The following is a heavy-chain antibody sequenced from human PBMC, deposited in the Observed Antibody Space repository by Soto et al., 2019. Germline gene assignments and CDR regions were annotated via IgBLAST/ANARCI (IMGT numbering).Heavy chain of an antibody. Sequence: QVQLQESGPGLVKPSETLSLTCTVSGGCISSYYWSWIRQPPGKGLEWIGYIYYSGSTNYNPSLRSRVTITVDTSKNQFALKLSSVTAADTAVYYCARQVALAGLNPRFYYYYYMDVWGKGTTVTVSS. D-gene: IGHD6-19*01. J-gene: IGHJ6*03. CDR2: IYYSGST. CDR3: ARQVALAGLNPRFYYYYYMDV. V-gene: IGHV4-59*08. CDR1: GGCISSYY.